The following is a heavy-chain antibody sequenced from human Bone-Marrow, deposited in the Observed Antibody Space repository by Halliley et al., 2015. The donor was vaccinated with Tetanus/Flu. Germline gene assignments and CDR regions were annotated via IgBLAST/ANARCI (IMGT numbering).Heavy chain of an antibody. CDR1: GFAFDDYE. D-gene: IGHD2-2*01. V-gene: IGHV3-48*03. Sequence: CAASGFAFDDYEMTWVRQAPGKGLEWVAYISTVGSSIYYGDSVQGRFTISRDNAENSVFLQMNTLRADDTAVYYCARVSRVAFNLPFASWGQGTLVTVTS. J-gene: IGHJ5*01. CDR2: ISTVGSSI. CDR3: ARVSRVAFNLPFAS.